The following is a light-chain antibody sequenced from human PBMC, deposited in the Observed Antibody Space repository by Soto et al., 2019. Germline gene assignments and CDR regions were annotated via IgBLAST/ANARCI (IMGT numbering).Light chain of an antibody. CDR1: QNIDMY. CDR2: GAS. J-gene: IGKJ1*01. Sequence: DIHMTQSPSSLSASVGDTVTITCRASQNIDMYLNWYQQKPGKAPRVLISGASNLQSGVPSRFSGSGSGTDFTLTISSLQSEDFASYFCQHTFNSPPWTFDQGTKVEVK. V-gene: IGKV1-39*01. CDR3: QHTFNSPPWT.